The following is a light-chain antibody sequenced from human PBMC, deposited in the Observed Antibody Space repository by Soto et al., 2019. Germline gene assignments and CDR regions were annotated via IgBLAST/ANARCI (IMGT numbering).Light chain of an antibody. V-gene: IGKV3-20*01. CDR2: GAS. CDR1: QSVSSTY. Sequence: EIVLTQSPGTLSLSPGERATLSCRASQSVSSTYLAWYQQNPGQGPRLLIYGASSRATGIPDRFSGSGSGTDFTLTICRLEPEDFAVYFCQQYGTSSYTFGQGTKLEIK. J-gene: IGKJ2*01. CDR3: QQYGTSSYT.